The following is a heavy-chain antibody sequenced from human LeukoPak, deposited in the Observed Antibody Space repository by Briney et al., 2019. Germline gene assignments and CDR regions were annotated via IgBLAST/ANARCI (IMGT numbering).Heavy chain of an antibody. Sequence: SETLSLTCAVSGGSISSYYWSWIRQPPGKGLEWIGYIYYSGSTNYNPSLKSRVTISLDTSKNQFSLKLSSVTAADTAVYYCARAGSYYYVDYWGRGTLVTVSS. CDR3: ARAGSYYYVDY. J-gene: IGHJ4*02. CDR2: IYYSGST. V-gene: IGHV4-59*01. CDR1: GGSISSYY. D-gene: IGHD1-26*01.